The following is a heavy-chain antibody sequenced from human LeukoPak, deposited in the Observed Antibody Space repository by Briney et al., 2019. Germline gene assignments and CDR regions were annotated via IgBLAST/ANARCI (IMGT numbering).Heavy chain of an antibody. CDR3: AKWIGGYCTSTSCYTGVYFDY. Sequence: PGGSLRLSCAASGFTFSTYAMSWVRQAPGKGLEWVSVISGSGDSTYYADSVKGRFTISTDSSKNTLYLQMNSLRAEDTAVYYCAKWIGGYCTSTSCYTGVYFDYWGQGTLVTVSS. V-gene: IGHV3-23*01. D-gene: IGHD2-2*02. CDR1: GFTFSTYA. J-gene: IGHJ4*02. CDR2: ISGSGDST.